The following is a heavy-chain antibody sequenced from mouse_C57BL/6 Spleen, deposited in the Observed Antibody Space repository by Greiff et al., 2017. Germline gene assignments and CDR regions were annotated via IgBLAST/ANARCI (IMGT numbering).Heavy chain of an antibody. CDR2: ISSGGSYT. CDR3: ARPSYGNFFDY. J-gene: IGHJ2*01. CDR1: GFTFSSYG. V-gene: IGHV5-6*01. D-gene: IGHD2-1*01. Sequence: EVNVVESGGDLVKPGGSLKLSCAASGFTFSSYGMSWVRQSPDKRLEWVATISSGGSYTYYPDSVKGRFTISRDNAKNTLYLQMSSLKSEDTAMYYCARPSYGNFFDYWGQGTTLTVSS.